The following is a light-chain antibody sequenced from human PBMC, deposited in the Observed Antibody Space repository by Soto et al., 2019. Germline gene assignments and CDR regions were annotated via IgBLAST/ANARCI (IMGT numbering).Light chain of an antibody. Sequence: EIVLTQSPATLSLSPGKRATLSCRASQSVSNFLAWYQQNAGQAPRLLIYDTSNRASGIPARFSGSGSGTDFTLTIISLEPEDFAVYYCHQRINWPLTFGGGTKVEIK. CDR3: HQRINWPLT. V-gene: IGKV3-11*01. CDR1: QSVSNF. J-gene: IGKJ4*01. CDR2: DTS.